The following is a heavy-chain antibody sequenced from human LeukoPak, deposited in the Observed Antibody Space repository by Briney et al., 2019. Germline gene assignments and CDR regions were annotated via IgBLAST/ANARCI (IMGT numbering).Heavy chain of an antibody. Sequence: PGGSLRLSCAASGFTVSSNYMSWVRQAPGKGLEWVSVIYSGGSTYYADSVKGRFTISRDNSKNTLYLQMYSLRAEDTAVYYCAVLTSGAFDIWGQGTMVTVSS. J-gene: IGHJ3*02. CDR3: AVLTSGAFDI. CDR1: GFTVSSNY. V-gene: IGHV3-66*01. CDR2: IYSGGST. D-gene: IGHD3-16*01.